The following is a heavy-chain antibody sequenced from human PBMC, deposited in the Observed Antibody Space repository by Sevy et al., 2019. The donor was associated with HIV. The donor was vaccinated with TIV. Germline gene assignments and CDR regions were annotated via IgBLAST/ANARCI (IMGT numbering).Heavy chain of an antibody. J-gene: IGHJ4*02. CDR1: GGSISSYY. D-gene: IGHD1-26*01. Sequence: SETLSLTCTVSGGSISSYYWSWIRQPPGKGLEWIGYIYYSGSTNYNPSLKSRVTISVDTSKNQFSLKLSSVTAADTAVYYCAGVARRRELLFPYYFDYWGQGTLVTVSS. CDR2: IYYSGST. CDR3: AGVARRRELLFPYYFDY. V-gene: IGHV4-59*01.